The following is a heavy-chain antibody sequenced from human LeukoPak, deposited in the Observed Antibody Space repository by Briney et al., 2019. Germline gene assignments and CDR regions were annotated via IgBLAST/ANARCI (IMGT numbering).Heavy chain of an antibody. CDR1: GYTFTGYF. CDR2: INPNSGGT. J-gene: IGHJ4*02. CDR3: ARALLSGYDTLFC. Sequence: GASVKVSCKASGYTFTGYFMHWVRQAPGQGLEWMGWINPNSGGTNYAQKFQGRVTMTRDTSISTAYMELSRLRSDDTAVYYCARALLSGYDTLFCWGQGTLVTVSS. D-gene: IGHD5-12*01. V-gene: IGHV1-2*02.